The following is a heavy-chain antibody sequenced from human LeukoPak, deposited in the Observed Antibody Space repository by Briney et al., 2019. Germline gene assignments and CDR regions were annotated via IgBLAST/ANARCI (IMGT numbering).Heavy chain of an antibody. CDR3: AREVAAAGTSHFDY. V-gene: IGHV1-69*13. CDR1: GGTFSIYA. J-gene: IGHJ4*02. CDR2: ITPIFGTA. D-gene: IGHD6-13*01. Sequence: SVKVSCKASGGTFSIYAISWVRQAPGQGLEWMGGITPIFGTANYAQKFQGRVTITADESTSTAHMELSSLRSEDTAVYYCAREVAAAGTSHFDYWGQGTLVTVSS.